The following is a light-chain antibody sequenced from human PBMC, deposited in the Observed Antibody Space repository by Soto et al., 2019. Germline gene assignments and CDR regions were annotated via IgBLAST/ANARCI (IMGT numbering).Light chain of an antibody. Sequence: IVLTQSPATLSLSPGERATLSCRASQSVSSYLAWYQQKPGQAPRLLIYDASNRATGIPARFSGSGSGTDFTLTLSSLEPEDFAVYYCQQRSNWPWTFGQGTKVDIK. CDR1: QSVSSY. CDR3: QQRSNWPWT. J-gene: IGKJ1*01. CDR2: DAS. V-gene: IGKV3-11*01.